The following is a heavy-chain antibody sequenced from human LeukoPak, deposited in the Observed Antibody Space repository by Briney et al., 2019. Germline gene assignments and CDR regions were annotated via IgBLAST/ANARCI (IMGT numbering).Heavy chain of an antibody. CDR1: GFTFSSYG. CDR3: AREGRSGYSYGPPDFDY. CDR2: IWYDGSNK. V-gene: IGHV3-33*01. Sequence: GSLRLSCAASGFTFSSYGMHWVRQAPGKGLEWVAVIWYDGSNKYYADSVKGRFTISRDNSKNTLYLQMNSLRAEDTAVYYRAREGRSGYSYGPPDFDYWGQGTLVTVSS. D-gene: IGHD5-18*01. J-gene: IGHJ4*02.